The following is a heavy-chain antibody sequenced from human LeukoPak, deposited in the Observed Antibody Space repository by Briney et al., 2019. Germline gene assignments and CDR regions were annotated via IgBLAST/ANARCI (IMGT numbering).Heavy chain of an antibody. CDR3: ARDGYYYGSGSYYNVGY. D-gene: IGHD3-10*01. CDR2: ISAYNGNT. J-gene: IGHJ4*02. V-gene: IGHV1-18*01. CDR1: GYTFTSYG. Sequence: SVTVSCKASGYTFTSYGISWVRPAPGQGLEWMGWISAYNGNTNYAQKLQGRVTMTTDTSTSTAYMELRSLRSDDTAVYYCARDGYYYGSGSYYNVGYWGQEALGPVSS.